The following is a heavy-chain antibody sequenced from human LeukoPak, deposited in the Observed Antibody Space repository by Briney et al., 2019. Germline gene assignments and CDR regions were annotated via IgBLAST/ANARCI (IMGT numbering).Heavy chain of an antibody. J-gene: IGHJ3*02. CDR3: ARGGVGRVDI. CDR1: GVSFSGYY. CDR2: INHSGST. Sequence: SETLSLTCAVYGVSFSGYYWSWIRQPPGKGLEWIGEINHSGSTNYNPSLKSRVTISVDTSKNQFSLKLTSVTAADTAVYYCARGGVGRVDIWAQGTMVTVSS. V-gene: IGHV4-34*01. D-gene: IGHD3-16*01.